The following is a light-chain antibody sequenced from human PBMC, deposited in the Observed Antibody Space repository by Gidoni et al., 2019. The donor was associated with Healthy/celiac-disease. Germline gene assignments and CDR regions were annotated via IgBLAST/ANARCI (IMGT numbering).Light chain of an antibody. CDR1: QSISSY. V-gene: IGKV1-39*01. Sequence: DIQMTQSPSSLSASVGDRVTITCRASQSISSYLNWYQQKPGKAPKLLIYPASSLQSGVPSRFSGSGSGTDFTLTISSLQPEDFATYYCQQSYSTPRTFXXXTKVEIK. J-gene: IGKJ1*01. CDR2: PAS. CDR3: QQSYSTPRT.